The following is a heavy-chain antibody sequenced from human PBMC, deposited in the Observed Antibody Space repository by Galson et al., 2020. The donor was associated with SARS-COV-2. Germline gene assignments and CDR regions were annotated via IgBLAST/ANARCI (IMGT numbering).Heavy chain of an antibody. Sequence: GESLKISCEASGFSFGSFALHWVRQAPGKGLEGVAVIWYDGSNKYYADSVKGRFTISRDNSKNTLYLQMNSLRAEDTAVYYCARDGDLTGFTSHDGMDVWGQGTTVTVSS. J-gene: IGHJ6*02. CDR3: ARDGDLTGFTSHDGMDV. CDR2: IWYDGSNK. V-gene: IGHV3-33*01. D-gene: IGHD3-9*01. CDR1: GFSFGSFA.